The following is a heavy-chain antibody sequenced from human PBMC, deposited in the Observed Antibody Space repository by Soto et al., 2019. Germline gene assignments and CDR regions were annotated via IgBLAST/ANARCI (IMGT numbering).Heavy chain of an antibody. Sequence: LTCAISGDSVSSNSAAWNWIRQSPSRGLEWLGRTYYRSKWYNDYAVSVKSRITINPDTSKNHFSLQLNSVTPDDTAVYYCARGAGSGSYRPLTFDYWGQGALVTVSS. D-gene: IGHD3-10*01. J-gene: IGHJ4*02. CDR1: GDSVSSNSAA. CDR3: ARGAGSGSYRPLTFDY. V-gene: IGHV6-1*01. CDR2: TYYRSKWYN.